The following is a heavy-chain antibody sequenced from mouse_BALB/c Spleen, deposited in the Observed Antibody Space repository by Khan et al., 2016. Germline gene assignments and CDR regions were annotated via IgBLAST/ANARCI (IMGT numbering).Heavy chain of an antibody. CDR2: ISSGGST. CDR1: GFTFSNYA. CDR3: AREDYGNYGDYFDY. D-gene: IGHD2-1*01. Sequence: EVELVESGGGLVKPGGSLKLSCAASGFTFSNYAMSWVRQTPEKRLEWVASISSGGSTYYPDSVKGRFTISRDNARNILNLQLRSLRSEDTAVYYCAREDYGNYGDYFDYWGQGTTLTVSS. V-gene: IGHV5-6-5*01. J-gene: IGHJ2*01.